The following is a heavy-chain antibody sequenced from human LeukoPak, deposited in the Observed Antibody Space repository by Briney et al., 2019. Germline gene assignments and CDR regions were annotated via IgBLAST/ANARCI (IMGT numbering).Heavy chain of an antibody. CDR2: ITNDGNYE. CDR3: ARDSITGDNSLDF. V-gene: IGHV3-33*05. D-gene: IGHD7-27*01. J-gene: IGHJ4*02. CDR1: GFTFSTYG. Sequence: GGSLRLSCAASGFTFSTYGMHWVRQAPGKGLEWAAVITNDGNYEKYADAVRGRFTISRDNSKNTLYLQMNSLSAEDTAVYYCARDSITGDNSLDFWGRGTLVTVSS.